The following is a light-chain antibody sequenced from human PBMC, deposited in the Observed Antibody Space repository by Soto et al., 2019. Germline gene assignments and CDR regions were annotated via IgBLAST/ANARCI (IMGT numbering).Light chain of an antibody. J-gene: IGLJ1*01. CDR2: EVT. CDR3: CSYAGSNTYV. Sequence: QSVLTQPASVSGSPGQSITISCTGTSSDVGGYNYVSWYQQHPGKAPKLMIYEVTNRPSGVPDRFSGSKSGNTASLTISGLQAEDEADYYCCSYAGSNTYVFGTGTKLTVL. V-gene: IGLV2-14*01. CDR1: SSDVGGYNY.